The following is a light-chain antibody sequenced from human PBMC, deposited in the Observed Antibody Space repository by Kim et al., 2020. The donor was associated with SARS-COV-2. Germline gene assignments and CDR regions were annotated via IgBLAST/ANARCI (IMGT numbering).Light chain of an antibody. CDR3: CSYAGSSYV. J-gene: IGLJ1*01. CDR1: SSDVGSYNL. Sequence: PVQSLTISCTGTSSDVGSYNLVSWYQQHPGKAPKLMIYEVSKRPSGVSNRFSGSKSGNTASLTISGLQAEDEADYYCCSYAGSSYVFGTGTKVTVL. V-gene: IGLV2-23*02. CDR2: EVS.